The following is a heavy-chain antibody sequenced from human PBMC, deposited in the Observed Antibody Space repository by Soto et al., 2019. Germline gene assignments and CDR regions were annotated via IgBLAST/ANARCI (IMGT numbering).Heavy chain of an antibody. D-gene: IGHD4-4*01. J-gene: IGHJ5*02. V-gene: IGHV2-5*02. CDR2: IYWDGDT. Sequence: QITLKESGPTVVKPTQTLTLSCTFSGFSLSSDGVGVGWIRQPPGKAPEWLALIYWDGDTRYSPSLKTRLTITNDASKTQVVLTMTNMDPVDPATYYCAHSSLHYKKWFDPWGQGTLVIVSS. CDR3: AHSSLHYKKWFDP. CDR1: GFSLSSDGVG.